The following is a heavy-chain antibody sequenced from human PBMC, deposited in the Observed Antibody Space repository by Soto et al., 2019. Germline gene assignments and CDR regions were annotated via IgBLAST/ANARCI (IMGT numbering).Heavy chain of an antibody. D-gene: IGHD1-1*01. CDR1: GFTFSNAW. V-gene: IGHV3-15*01. CDR2: IKSTTDGGTT. Sequence: EVQLVESGGGLVKPGGSLRLSCAASGFTFSNAWMSWVRQAPGKGLEWVGRIKSTTDGGTTDYAAPVKGRFTISSDDSKNTLYLQMNRLKTEDTAVYYCATDSTGTRRWGRRLDFWGQGTLVTVSS. CDR3: ATDSTGTRRWGRRLDF. J-gene: IGHJ4*02.